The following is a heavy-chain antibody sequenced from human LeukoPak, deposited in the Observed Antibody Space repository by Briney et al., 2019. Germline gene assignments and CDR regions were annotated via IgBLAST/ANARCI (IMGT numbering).Heavy chain of an antibody. CDR2: INWNGGST. CDR3: ARGDGSWGGSGDYYYYMDV. D-gene: IGHD2-15*01. CDR1: GFPFDDYG. Sequence: GGSLRLSCAASGFPFDDYGMRCVRQAPGKGLEWVSGINWNGGSTGYADSVKGRFTISRDNAKNSLYLKMNSLRAEDTALYYCARGDGSWGGSGDYYYYMDVWGKGTTVTVSS. V-gene: IGHV3-20*04. J-gene: IGHJ6*03.